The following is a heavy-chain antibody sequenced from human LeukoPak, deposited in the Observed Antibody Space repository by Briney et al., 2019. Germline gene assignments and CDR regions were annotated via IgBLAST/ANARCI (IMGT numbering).Heavy chain of an antibody. V-gene: IGHV3-7*01. J-gene: IGHJ4*02. CDR1: GFTFSSYW. CDR3: GRDAVRRFDF. CDR2: MNQDGNET. Sequence: GGSLRLSCSASGFTFSSYWMTWVRQAPGKGLEWVANMNQDGNETYYVDSVKGRFTISRDNAKSSLSLQMNSLRAEDTAVYYCGRDAVRRFDFGGQGPLVTVSS. D-gene: IGHD4-17*01.